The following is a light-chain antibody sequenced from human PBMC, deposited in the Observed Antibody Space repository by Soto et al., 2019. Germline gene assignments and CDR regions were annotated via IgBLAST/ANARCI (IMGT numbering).Light chain of an antibody. CDR1: QGVSSTY. V-gene: IGKV3-20*01. CDR3: QLYGNSPPMYT. CDR2: GAS. Sequence: EIVLTQSPGTLSLSPGERATLSCRASQGVSSTYLAWYQQRLGQAPRLLIFGASSRATGIPDRFSGSGSGTDFTLSISRLEPEDFAVYYCQLYGNSPPMYTFGQGTKVDI. J-gene: IGKJ2*01.